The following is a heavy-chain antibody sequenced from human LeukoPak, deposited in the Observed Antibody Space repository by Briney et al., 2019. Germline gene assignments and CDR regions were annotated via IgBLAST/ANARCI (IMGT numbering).Heavy chain of an antibody. CDR1: GGTFSSYA. V-gene: IGHV1-69*13. Sequence: SVKVSCKASGGTFSSYAISWVRQAPGQGLEWMGGIIPIFGTANYAQKFQGRVTITADESTSTAYMELSSLRSEDTAVYYCARDGFIAAAGSWFDPWGQGTLVTVSS. J-gene: IGHJ5*02. CDR3: ARDGFIAAAGSWFDP. D-gene: IGHD6-13*01. CDR2: IIPIFGTA.